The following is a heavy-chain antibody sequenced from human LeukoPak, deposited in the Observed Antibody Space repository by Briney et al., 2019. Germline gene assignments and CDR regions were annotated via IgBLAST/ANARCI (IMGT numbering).Heavy chain of an antibody. Sequence: GGSLRLSCAASGFTFSSYTMHWVRQAPGKGLEWVTFISYDGGNTYYADCVKGRFTGCRDNSKNTVYLEMNSLRPEDTAVYYCARAPTGWYGRDYWGQGTLVTVSS. CDR2: ISYDGGNT. V-gene: IGHV3-30*04. CDR1: GFTFSSYT. D-gene: IGHD6-19*01. CDR3: ARAPTGWYGRDY. J-gene: IGHJ4*02.